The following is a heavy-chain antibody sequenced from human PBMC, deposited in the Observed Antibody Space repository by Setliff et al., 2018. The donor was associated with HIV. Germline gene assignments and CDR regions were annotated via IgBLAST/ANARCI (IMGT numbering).Heavy chain of an antibody. Sequence: ASVKVSCKASDYTFTSYGINWVRQAPGQGLEWMGWISPYNGHTKYAQKFQGRVTLTTDTPTNTASLELRSLTSDDTAVYYCARGALLAVFDFDHWGHGTQVTVS. CDR2: ISPYNGHT. D-gene: IGHD3-10*01. CDR1: DYTFTSYG. V-gene: IGHV1-18*01. CDR3: ARGALLAVFDFDH. J-gene: IGHJ4*01.